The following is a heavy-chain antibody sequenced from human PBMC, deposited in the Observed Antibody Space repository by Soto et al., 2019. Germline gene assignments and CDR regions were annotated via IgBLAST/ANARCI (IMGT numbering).Heavy chain of an antibody. CDR2: IRWNSGSI. CDR3: AKGYQGHPPNYFDY. Sequence: EVQLVESGGGLVQPGRSLRLSCAAYGFTFDDYAMHWVRQAPGKGLEWVSGIRWNSGSIGYADSVKGRFTISRDNAKNSLYLQMNSLRAEDTALYYCAKGYQGHPPNYFDYWGQGTLVTVSS. CDR1: GFTFDDYA. D-gene: IGHD2-15*01. V-gene: IGHV3-9*01. J-gene: IGHJ4*02.